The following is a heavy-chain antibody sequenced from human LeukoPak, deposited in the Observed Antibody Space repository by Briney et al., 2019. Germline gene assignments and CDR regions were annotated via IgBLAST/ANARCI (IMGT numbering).Heavy chain of an antibody. V-gene: IGHV4-61*02. CDR1: GGSISSGSYY. CDR2: IYTSGST. Sequence: TLSLTCTVSGGSISSGSYYWSWIRQPAGKGLEWIGRIYTSGSTNYNPSLKSRVTISVDTSKNQFSLKLSSVTAADTAVYYCARDGATVTTESAFDIWGRGTKVTNSS. CDR3: ARDGATVTTESAFDI. D-gene: IGHD4-17*01. J-gene: IGHJ3*02.